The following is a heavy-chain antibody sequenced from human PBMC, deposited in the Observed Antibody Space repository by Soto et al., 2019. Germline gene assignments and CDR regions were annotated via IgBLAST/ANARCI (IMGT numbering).Heavy chain of an antibody. V-gene: IGHV5-51*01. CDR3: ARQSYDYVWGSYRRIHFDY. CDR2: IYPGDSDT. CDR1: GYSFTSYW. D-gene: IGHD3-16*02. Sequence: GESLKISCKGSGYSFTSYWIGWVRQMPGKGLEWMGIIYPGDSDTRYSPSFQGQVTISADKSISTAYLQWSSLKASDTATYYCARQSYDYVWGSYRRIHFDYWGQGTLVTVSS. J-gene: IGHJ4*02.